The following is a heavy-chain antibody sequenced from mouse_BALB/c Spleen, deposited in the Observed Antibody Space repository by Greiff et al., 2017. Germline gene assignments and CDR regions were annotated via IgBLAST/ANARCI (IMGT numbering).Heavy chain of an antibody. Sequence: EVKLVESGPSLVKPSQTLSLTCSVTGDSITSGYWNWIRKFPGNKLEYMGYISYSGSTYYNPSLKSRISITRDTSKNQYYLQFNSVTTEDTATYYCARSLRLRGAMDYWGQGTSVTVSS. CDR1: GDSITSGY. J-gene: IGHJ4*01. V-gene: IGHV3-8*02. CDR2: ISYSGST. CDR3: ARSLRLRGAMDY. D-gene: IGHD1-2*01.